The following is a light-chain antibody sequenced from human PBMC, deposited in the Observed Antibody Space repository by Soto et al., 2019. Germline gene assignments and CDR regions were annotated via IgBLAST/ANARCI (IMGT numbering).Light chain of an antibody. V-gene: IGKV3-20*01. CDR1: QSVAANY. Sequence: ENVLTQSPGTLSLSPGERATLSCRASQSVAANYLAWYQQKPGQAPRLLIFAASSRATGVPDRFSGSGSGPDFTLTISRLEPEDFAVYYCQQYGTAPLTFGGGAKVEI. CDR2: AAS. CDR3: QQYGTAPLT. J-gene: IGKJ4*01.